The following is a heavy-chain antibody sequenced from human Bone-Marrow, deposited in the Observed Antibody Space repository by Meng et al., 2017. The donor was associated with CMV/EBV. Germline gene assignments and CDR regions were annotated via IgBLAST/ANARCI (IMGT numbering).Heavy chain of an antibody. CDR2: MNPNSGNT. D-gene: IGHD6-19*01. CDR3: ATGVADFEY. J-gene: IGHJ4*02. V-gene: IGHV1-8*01. Sequence: QVQLVQSGAEVNKPGASVKVSCKASGYTFTSYDINSVRQAAGQGLEWMGWMNPNSGNTDYAQKFQGRVTMTRNISKSTAYMDLSSLRSEDTAVYYCATGVADFEYWGQGTLVTVSS. CDR1: GYTFTSYD.